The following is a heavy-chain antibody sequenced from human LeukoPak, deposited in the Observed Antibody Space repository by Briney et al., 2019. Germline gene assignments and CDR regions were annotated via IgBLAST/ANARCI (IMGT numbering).Heavy chain of an antibody. J-gene: IGHJ4*02. Sequence: GGSLRLSCAASGSTFSSYAMSWVRQAPGKGLEWVSAISGSGGSTYYADSVKGRFTISRDNSKNTLYLQMNSLRAEDTAVYYCAKDYGDYGSFDYWGQGTLVTVSS. CDR1: GSTFSSYA. CDR2: ISGSGGST. V-gene: IGHV3-23*01. D-gene: IGHD4-17*01. CDR3: AKDYGDYGSFDY.